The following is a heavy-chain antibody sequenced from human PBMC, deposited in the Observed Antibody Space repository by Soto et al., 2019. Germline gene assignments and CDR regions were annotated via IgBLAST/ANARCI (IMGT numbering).Heavy chain of an antibody. Sequence: PVGSLRLSCVVSGFTFSSYGMHWVRQAPGKGLEWVAFISYDGSNEYYAGSVKGRFTISRDNSKNTLYLQMNNLSAEDTAVYYCTLTYHDGSESYYFQYWGQGTLVTVS. CDR3: TLTYHDGSESYYFQY. J-gene: IGHJ1*01. CDR1: GFTFSSYG. V-gene: IGHV3-30*03. CDR2: ISYDGSNE. D-gene: IGHD3-10*01.